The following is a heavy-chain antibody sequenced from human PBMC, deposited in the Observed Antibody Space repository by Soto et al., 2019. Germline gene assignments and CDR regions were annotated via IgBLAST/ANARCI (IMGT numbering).Heavy chain of an antibody. CDR2: INHSGST. CDR1: GGSFSGYY. Sequence: SETLSLTCAVYGGSFSGYYWSWIRQPPGKGLEWIGEINHSGSTNYNPSLKSRVTISVDTSKNQFSLKLSSVTAADTAVYYCARGLRIAVAGTHAQWLDPWGQGTLVTVSS. D-gene: IGHD6-19*01. V-gene: IGHV4-34*01. CDR3: ARGLRIAVAGTHAQWLDP. J-gene: IGHJ5*02.